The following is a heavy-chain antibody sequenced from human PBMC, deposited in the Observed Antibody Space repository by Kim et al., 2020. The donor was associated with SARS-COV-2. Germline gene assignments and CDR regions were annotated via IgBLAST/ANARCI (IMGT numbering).Heavy chain of an antibody. V-gene: IGHV3-23*01. CDR3: ARALVVVAAIPPYYFDY. D-gene: IGHD2-15*01. Sequence: VKGRFTISRDNSKNTLDLQMNSLRAEDTAVYYCARALVVVAAIPPYYFDYWGQGTLVTVSS. J-gene: IGHJ4*02.